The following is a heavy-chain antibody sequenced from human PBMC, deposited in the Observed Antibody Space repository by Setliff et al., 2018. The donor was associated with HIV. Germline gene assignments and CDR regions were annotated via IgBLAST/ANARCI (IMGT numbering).Heavy chain of an antibody. Sequence: KTSETLSLTCTVSGGSISGGVHDWSWLRQHPGKGLEWIGYIHYSGSTYYNPSLKSQGTISVDTSKNRLSLKLSSVTAADAAVYYCARAMSSSWHIDGFDIWGQGTVVTVSS. CDR1: GGSISGGVHD. D-gene: IGHD6-13*01. V-gene: IGHV4-31*01. J-gene: IGHJ3*02. CDR3: ARAMSSSWHIDGFDI. CDR2: IHYSGST.